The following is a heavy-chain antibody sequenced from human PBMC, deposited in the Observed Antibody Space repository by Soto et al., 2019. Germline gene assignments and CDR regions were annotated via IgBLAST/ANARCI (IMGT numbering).Heavy chain of an antibody. CDR1: VFAFSDYY. D-gene: IGHD1-26*01. Sequence: QVQLVESGGGLVKPGGSLRLSCAASVFAFSDYYMSWIRQAPGKGLEWVSYISSSGSTIYYADSVKRRFTISRDNAKNSLYLQWNSLRAEDTAVYYCARSNWELLPEYFQHWGQGTQVAVSS. J-gene: IGHJ1*01. V-gene: IGHV3-11*01. CDR2: ISSSGSTI. CDR3: ARSNWELLPEYFQH.